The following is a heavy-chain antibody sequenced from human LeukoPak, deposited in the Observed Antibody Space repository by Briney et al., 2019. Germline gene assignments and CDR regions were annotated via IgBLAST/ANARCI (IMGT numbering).Heavy chain of an antibody. CDR3: ARGPQWRGDYYYMDV. J-gene: IGHJ6*03. CDR1: GYSFTNFD. Sequence: ASVKVSCKASGYSFTNFDINWVRQATGQGLEWMGWMNPNSGNKGYAQKFQGRVTMTMNTSITTDYVELSSLRSEDTAVYYCARGPQWRGDYYYMDVWGRGTTVTVSS. D-gene: IGHD6-19*01. CDR2: MNPNSGNK. V-gene: IGHV1-8*01.